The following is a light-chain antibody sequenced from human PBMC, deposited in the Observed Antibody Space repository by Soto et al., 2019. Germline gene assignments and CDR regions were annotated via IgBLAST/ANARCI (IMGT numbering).Light chain of an antibody. CDR3: QQYNSYSRT. CDR2: KTS. V-gene: IGKV1-5*03. Sequence: DTHITPFSSTLSASVGDRVTIPCPASQSIGSWVAWYQQKPGKAPKLLIYKTSILENGVPSRFSGSGSGAEFTLTISSLQPDDFATYYCQQYNSYSRTFGQGTKVDIK. J-gene: IGKJ1*01. CDR1: QSIGSW.